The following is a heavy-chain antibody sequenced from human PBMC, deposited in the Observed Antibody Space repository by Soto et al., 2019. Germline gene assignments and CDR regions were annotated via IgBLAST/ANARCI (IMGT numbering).Heavy chain of an antibody. CDR2: IYYSGST. D-gene: IGHD3-9*01. CDR3: ARPRDYDILNGYSYYGMDV. CDR1: GGSISSSSYY. V-gene: IGHV4-39*01. J-gene: IGHJ6*02. Sequence: PSENLSLTCTVSGGSISSSSYYWGWIRQPPGKGLEWIGSIYYSGSTYYNPSLKSRVTISVDTSKNQFSLKLSSVTAADTAVYYCARPRDYDILNGYSYYGMDVCLQGDMVT.